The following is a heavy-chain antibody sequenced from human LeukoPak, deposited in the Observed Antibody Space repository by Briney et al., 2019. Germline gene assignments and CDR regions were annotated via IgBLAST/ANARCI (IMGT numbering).Heavy chain of an antibody. CDR3: ARDHKVGAINFDY. J-gene: IGHJ4*02. Sequence: GGSLRLSCAASGFTFSTYWMSWVRQAPGSGLERVANIKQDGSETYYVDSLKGRFTISRDNAKNSLYLQLNSLRAEDTAVYYCARDHKVGAINFDYWGQGALVSVSS. CDR2: IKQDGSET. V-gene: IGHV3-7*04. CDR1: GFTFSTYW. D-gene: IGHD1-26*01.